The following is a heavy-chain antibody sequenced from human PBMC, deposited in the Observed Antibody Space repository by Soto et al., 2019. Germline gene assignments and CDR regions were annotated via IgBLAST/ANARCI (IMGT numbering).Heavy chain of an antibody. V-gene: IGHV3-23*01. D-gene: IGHD4-17*01. CDR1: GFTFSSYV. J-gene: IGHJ1*01. CDR3: AKARAPVTTNFHH. CDR2: ISGNGGST. Sequence: PGGSLRLSCAASGFTFSSYVMNWVRQAPGKGLEWVSTISGNGGSTYYTDSVKGRFTISRDNSKNTLHLQMNSLRAEDTAVYYCAKARAPVTTNFHHWGQGTLVTVSS.